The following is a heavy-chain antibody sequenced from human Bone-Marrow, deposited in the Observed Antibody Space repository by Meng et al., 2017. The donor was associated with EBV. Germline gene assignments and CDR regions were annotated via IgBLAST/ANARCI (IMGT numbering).Heavy chain of an antibody. CDR1: GYTFTSHD. Sequence: QVQLLQSWADEKKPGASWKVSCKAAGYTFTSHDINWVRQATGQGLEWMGWMNPNSGNTGYAQKFQGRVTMTRNTSISTAYMELSSLGSEDMAVYFCAREGENYWGQGTLVTVSS. CDR2: MNPNSGNT. CDR3: AREGENY. D-gene: IGHD3-10*01. J-gene: IGHJ4*02. V-gene: IGHV1-8*01.